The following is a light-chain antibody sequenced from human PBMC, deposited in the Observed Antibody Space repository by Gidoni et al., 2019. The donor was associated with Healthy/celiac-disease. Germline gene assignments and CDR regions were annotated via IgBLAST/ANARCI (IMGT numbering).Light chain of an antibody. CDR2: KDS. Sequence: SYELTQPPSVSVSPGQTARITCSGDALPKQYADWYQQKPGQAPLLVIYKDSERPSGIPERFSGSSSGTTVTLTISGVQAEDEADYYCQSADSSGTWVFGGGTKLTVL. J-gene: IGLJ3*02. V-gene: IGLV3-25*03. CDR3: QSADSSGTWV. CDR1: ALPKQY.